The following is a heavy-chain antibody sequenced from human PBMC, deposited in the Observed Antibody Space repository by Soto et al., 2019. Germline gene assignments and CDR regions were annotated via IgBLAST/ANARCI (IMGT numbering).Heavy chain of an antibody. D-gene: IGHD3-22*01. V-gene: IGHV1-69*06. CDR3: ATGVTMIPRRDY. CDR2: IIPIFGTA. CDR1: GGTFSSYA. Sequence: ASVKVSCKASGGTFSSYAISWVRQAPGQGLEWMGGIIPIFGTANYAQKFQGRVTMTEDTSTDTAYMELSSLRSEDTAVYYCATGVTMIPRRDYWGQGTLVTISS. J-gene: IGHJ4*02.